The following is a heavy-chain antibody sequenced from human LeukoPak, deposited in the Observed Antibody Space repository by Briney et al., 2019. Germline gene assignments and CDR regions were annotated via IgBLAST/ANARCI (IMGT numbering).Heavy chain of an antibody. CDR1: GGSISSYY. D-gene: IGHD5-12*01. V-gene: IGHV4-4*07. CDR2: IYTSGST. J-gene: IGHJ6*02. Sequence: ASETLSLTCTVSGGSISSYYWSWIRQPAGKGLEWIGRIYTSGSTNYNPSLKSRVTMSVDTSKNQFSLKLSSVTAADTAVYYCARSDGYSGYDFMIYYYYGMDVWGQGTTVTVSS. CDR3: ARSDGYSGYDFMIYYYYGMDV.